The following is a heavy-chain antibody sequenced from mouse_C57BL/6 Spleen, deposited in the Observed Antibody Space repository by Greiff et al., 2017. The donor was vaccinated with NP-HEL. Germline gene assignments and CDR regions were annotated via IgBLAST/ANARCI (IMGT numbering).Heavy chain of an antibody. CDR2: IDPEDGET. J-gene: IGHJ2*01. Sequence: EVQLQQSGAELVKPGASVKLSCTASGFNIKDYYMHWVKQRTEQGLEWIGRIDPEDGETKYAPKFQGKATITADTSSNTAYLQLSSLTSEEIAVYYCASRTSVVAPHFDYWGKGTTLTVSS. CDR1: GFNIKDYY. D-gene: IGHD1-1*01. CDR3: ASRTSVVAPHFDY. V-gene: IGHV14-2*01.